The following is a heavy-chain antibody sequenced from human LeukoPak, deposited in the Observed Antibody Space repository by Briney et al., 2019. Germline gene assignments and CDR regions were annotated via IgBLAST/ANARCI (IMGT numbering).Heavy chain of an antibody. CDR2: ISADSGTT. D-gene: IGHD1-1*01. CDR1: GFAFRIYP. Sequence: PGGSLRLSCAASGFAFRIYPMIWARQAPGKGLEWVSSISADSGTTNYADSATGRFTVSRDNSKRTLYLQMDSLRVEDTAVYYCATLMYTTGRQGFDSRGQGTRVTVSS. J-gene: IGHJ4*02. V-gene: IGHV3-23*01. CDR3: ATLMYTTGRQGFDS.